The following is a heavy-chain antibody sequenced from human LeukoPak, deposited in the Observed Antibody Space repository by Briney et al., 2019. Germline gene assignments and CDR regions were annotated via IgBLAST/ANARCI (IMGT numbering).Heavy chain of an antibody. Sequence: ASVKVSCKAAGCTFTSYGISWVRQAPGQGLEWMGRISAYNGNTNYAQKLQGRVTITTDTSTSTAYMELRSLRSDDTAVYYCARDYSGYDGAYWGQRTLVTVSS. CDR2: ISAYNGNT. V-gene: IGHV1-18*01. D-gene: IGHD5-12*01. J-gene: IGHJ4*02. CDR1: GCTFTSYG. CDR3: ARDYSGYDGAY.